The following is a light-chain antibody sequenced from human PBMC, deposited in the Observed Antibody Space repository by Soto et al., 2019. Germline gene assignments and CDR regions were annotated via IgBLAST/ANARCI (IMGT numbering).Light chain of an antibody. Sequence: TVLTQSPDTLSLSPGERANLSCWASQSVGTRLAWYQQRPGQPPRLLISGASSRATGIPDRFSGSGSATDFTLTISRLEPEDFALYYCQHYGISPVTFGQGTRLEIK. V-gene: IGKV3-20*01. J-gene: IGKJ5*01. CDR3: QHYGISPVT. CDR1: QSVGTR. CDR2: GAS.